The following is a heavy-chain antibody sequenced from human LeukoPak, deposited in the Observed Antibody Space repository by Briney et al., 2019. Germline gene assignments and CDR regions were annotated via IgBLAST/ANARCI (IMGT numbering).Heavy chain of an antibody. D-gene: IGHD1-7*01. J-gene: IGHJ3*02. V-gene: IGHV3-7*01. CDR2: IKQDGSEK. CDR3: ARAARVYNWNFGAFDI. Sequence: PGGSLRLSCAASGFTFSSYWMSWVRQAPGKGLEWVANIKQDGSEKYYVDSVKGRFTISRDNAKNSLYLQMNSLRAEDTAVYYCARAARVYNWNFGAFDIWGQGTMVTVSS. CDR1: GFTFSSYW.